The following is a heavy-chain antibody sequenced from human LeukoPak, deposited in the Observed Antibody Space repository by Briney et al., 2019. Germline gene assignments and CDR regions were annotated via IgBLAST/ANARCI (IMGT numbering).Heavy chain of an antibody. J-gene: IGHJ4*02. D-gene: IGHD2-15*01. CDR3: VTAPTRTYSVY. CDR1: GFSFSDDD. V-gene: IGHV3-11*04. Sequence: GGSLRLSCAASGFSFSDDDMSWGGEAPGKGVEGISYMSSSGDTIYYAESVKGRFTISRDNAKNSLFLQMNSLRAEDTAIYYCVTAPTRTYSVYWGQGTLVTVSS. CDR2: MSSSGDTI.